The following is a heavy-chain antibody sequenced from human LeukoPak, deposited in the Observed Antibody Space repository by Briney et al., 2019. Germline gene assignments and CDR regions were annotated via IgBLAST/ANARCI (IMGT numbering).Heavy chain of an antibody. D-gene: IGHD4/OR15-4a*01. Sequence: PGGSLRLSCAASGSTVSDYYMSWIRQAPGKGLEWISYLSSSGSHTNFADSVEGRFTISRDNAKNSLYLQMNSLRVEDTAVYYCARDGYGALRFDCWGQRTLVTVSS. V-gene: IGHV3-11*06. J-gene: IGHJ4*02. CDR2: LSSSGSHT. CDR3: ARDGYGALRFDC. CDR1: GSTVSDYY.